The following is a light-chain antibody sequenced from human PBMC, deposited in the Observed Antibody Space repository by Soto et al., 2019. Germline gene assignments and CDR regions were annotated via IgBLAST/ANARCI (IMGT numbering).Light chain of an antibody. J-gene: IGKJ3*01. CDR1: QSVSSSY. V-gene: IGKV3-20*01. CDR3: QQYGSSPQV. CDR2: GAS. Sequence: EIVLTQSVGTLSLSPGERATLSCRASQSVSSSYLAWYQQKPGQAPRLLIYGASSRATGIPDRFSGSGSGTDFTLTISRLEPEDFAVYYCQQYGSSPQVFGPGTKVDIK.